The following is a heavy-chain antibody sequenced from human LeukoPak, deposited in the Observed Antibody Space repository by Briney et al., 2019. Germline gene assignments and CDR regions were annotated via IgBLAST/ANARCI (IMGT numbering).Heavy chain of an antibody. Sequence: GGSLRLSCAASGFTFSSYSMNWVRQAPGKGLEWVSSISSSSSYIYYADSVKGRFTISRDNAKNSLYLQMNSLRAEDTAVYYCARDSDYYDSSGYYGEYLQHWGQGTLVPVSS. V-gene: IGHV3-21*01. CDR1: GFTFSSYS. CDR2: ISSSSSYI. D-gene: IGHD3-22*01. J-gene: IGHJ1*01. CDR3: ARDSDYYDSSGYYGEYLQH.